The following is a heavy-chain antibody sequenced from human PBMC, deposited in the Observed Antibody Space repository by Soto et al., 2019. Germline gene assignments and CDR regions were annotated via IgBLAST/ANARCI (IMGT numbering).Heavy chain of an antibody. CDR3: AREPYYYALQYYFDY. CDR1: GFTFSSYA. J-gene: IGHJ4*02. Sequence: QVQLVESGGGVVQPGRSLRLSCAASGFTFSSYAMHWVRQAPGKGLEWVAVISYDGSNKYYADSVKGRFTISRDNSKNTLYLQMNSLRAEDTAVYYCAREPYYYALQYYFDYWGQGTLVTDSS. D-gene: IGHD3-10*01. CDR2: ISYDGSNK. V-gene: IGHV3-30-3*01.